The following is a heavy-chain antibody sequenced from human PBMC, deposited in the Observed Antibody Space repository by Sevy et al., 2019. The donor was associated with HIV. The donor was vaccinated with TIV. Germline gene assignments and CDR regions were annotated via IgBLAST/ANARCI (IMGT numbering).Heavy chain of an antibody. CDR3: AKNTAAAGAGGFDY. CDR2: IQYDGNDK. J-gene: IGHJ4*02. CDR1: RFIFNDYG. Sequence: GGSLRLSCAASRFIFNDYGMHWVRQAPGKGLEWVAFIQYDGNDKYYADSMRGRFTISRDNSKNMLFLQMNSLRSEGTAMYYCAKNTAAAGAGGFDYWGQGTLVTVSS. V-gene: IGHV3-30*02. D-gene: IGHD6-13*01.